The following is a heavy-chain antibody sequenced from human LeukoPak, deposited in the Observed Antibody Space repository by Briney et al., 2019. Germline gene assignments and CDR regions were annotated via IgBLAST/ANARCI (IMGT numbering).Heavy chain of an antibody. V-gene: IGHV5-51*03. CDR3: ARSQGYCSGGSCLQGDWFDP. D-gene: IGHD2-15*01. Sequence: PGKSLKISCKGPGYSFTNYWIGWVRQMPGKGLEWMGIIYPGDSDTRYSPSFQGQVTISADKSISTAYLQWGSLKASDTAMYYCARSQGYCSGGSCLQGDWFDPWGQGTLVTVSS. CDR1: GYSFTNYW. J-gene: IGHJ5*02. CDR2: IYPGDSDT.